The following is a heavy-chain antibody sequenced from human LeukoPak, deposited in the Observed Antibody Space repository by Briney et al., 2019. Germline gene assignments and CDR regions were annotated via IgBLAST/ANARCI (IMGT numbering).Heavy chain of an antibody. Sequence: GGSLRLSCAASGFTFSGYSMNWVRQAPGKGLEWGSSISSSSSYIYYADSVKGRFTISRDNAKNSLYLQMYRQRAEDTAVYSCASLDCSGGSCYSDYWGQGTLVTVSS. CDR3: ASLDCSGGSCYSDY. D-gene: IGHD2-15*01. V-gene: IGHV3-21*04. CDR1: GFTFSGYS. CDR2: ISSSSSYI. J-gene: IGHJ4*02.